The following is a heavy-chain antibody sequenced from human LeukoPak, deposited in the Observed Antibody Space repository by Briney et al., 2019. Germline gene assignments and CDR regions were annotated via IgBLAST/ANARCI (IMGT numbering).Heavy chain of an antibody. Sequence: GGSLRLSCAAPGFTFISYGMSWVRPAPRKGVEWVSAISGSGGSTYYADSVKGRFTISRDNSKNTLYLQMNSLRAEDTAVYYCAKDHRQVGATNDYWGQGTLVTVSS. V-gene: IGHV3-23*01. D-gene: IGHD1-26*01. CDR1: GFTFISYG. CDR2: ISGSGGST. J-gene: IGHJ4*02. CDR3: AKDHRQVGATNDY.